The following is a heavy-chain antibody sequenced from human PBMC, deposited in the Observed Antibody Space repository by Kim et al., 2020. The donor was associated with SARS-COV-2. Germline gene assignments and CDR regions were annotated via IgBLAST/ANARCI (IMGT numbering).Heavy chain of an antibody. CDR3: AREVRGVYYFDY. J-gene: IGHJ4*02. V-gene: IGHV3-53*01. D-gene: IGHD3-10*01. Sequence: YSSDSVKGRLAISRGNSKNTMYLQMNGLRAEETAVYYCAREVRGVYYFDYWGQGTLVTVSS.